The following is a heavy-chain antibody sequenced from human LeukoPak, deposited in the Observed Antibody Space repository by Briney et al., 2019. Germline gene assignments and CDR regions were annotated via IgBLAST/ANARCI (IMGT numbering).Heavy chain of an antibody. CDR2: IKGKTDGGTT. CDR3: TTDPSLVRGVMNFDY. Sequence: KPGGSLRLSCAASGFTFSNAWMSWVRQAPGKGLEWVGRIKGKTDGGTTDYAAPVKGRFTISRDDSKNTLYLQMNSLKTEDTAVYYCTTDPSLVRGVMNFDYWGQGTLVTVSS. J-gene: IGHJ4*02. D-gene: IGHD3-10*01. V-gene: IGHV3-15*01. CDR1: GFTFSNAW.